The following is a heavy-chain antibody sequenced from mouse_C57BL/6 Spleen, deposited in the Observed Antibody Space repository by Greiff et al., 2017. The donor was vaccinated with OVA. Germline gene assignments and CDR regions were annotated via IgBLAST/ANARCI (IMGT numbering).Heavy chain of an antibody. CDR1: GFTFSSYA. J-gene: IGHJ4*01. D-gene: IGHD2-1*01. V-gene: IGHV5-9-1*02. Sequence: EVHLVESGEGLVKPGGSLKLSCAASGFTFSSYAMSWVRQTPEKRLEWVAYISSGGDYIYYADTVKGRFTISRDNARNTLYLQMSSLKSEDTAMYYCTRVHYGNYEDYYAMDYWGQGTSVTVSS. CDR3: TRVHYGNYEDYYAMDY. CDR2: ISSGGDYI.